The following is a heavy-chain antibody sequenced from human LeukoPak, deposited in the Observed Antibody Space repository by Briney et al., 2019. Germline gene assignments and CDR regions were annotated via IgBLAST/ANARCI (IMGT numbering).Heavy chain of an antibody. Sequence: PGGSLRLSCAASEFTVSSNYMNWVHQAPGKGLEWVSVIYSGGSTYYADSVKGRFTISRDNSKNTLYLQMNSLRAEDTAVYYCVRGPRRQQPFDYWSQGTLVTVSP. CDR3: VRGPRRQQPFDY. CDR2: IYSGGST. D-gene: IGHD6-13*01. CDR1: EFTVSSNY. V-gene: IGHV3-66*01. J-gene: IGHJ4*02.